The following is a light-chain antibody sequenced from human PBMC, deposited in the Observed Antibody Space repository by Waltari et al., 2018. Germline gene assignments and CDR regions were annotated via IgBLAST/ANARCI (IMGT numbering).Light chain of an antibody. CDR1: QAIANS. V-gene: IGKV1-NL1*01. Sequence: DIQMTQSPSSLSASVGGTVTIACQASQAIANSLNWYQQKPGKAPRLLIYRAFSLQTGNPSRCSGSGSGTDFTLTISSLQPEDFATYYCQQDYSYPWTFGQGTKVEMK. J-gene: IGKJ1*01. CDR2: RAF. CDR3: QQDYSYPWT.